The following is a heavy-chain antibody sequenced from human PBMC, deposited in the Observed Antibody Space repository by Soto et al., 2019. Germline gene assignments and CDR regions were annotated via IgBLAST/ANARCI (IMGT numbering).Heavy chain of an antibody. CDR2: IRSKAYGGTT. CDR1: GFTFGDYA. J-gene: IGHJ5*02. D-gene: IGHD3-9*01. Sequence: GGSLRLSCTASGFTFGDYAMSWFRQAPGKGLEWVGFIRSKAYGGTTEYAASVEGRFTISRDDSKSIAYLQMNSLKTEDTAVYYCTRDPLEYYDILTGYEITPLGPWSQGTLVTVSS. V-gene: IGHV3-49*03. CDR3: TRDPLEYYDILTGYEITPLGP.